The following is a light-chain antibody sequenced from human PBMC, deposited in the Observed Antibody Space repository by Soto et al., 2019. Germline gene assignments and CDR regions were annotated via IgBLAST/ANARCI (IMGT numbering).Light chain of an antibody. J-gene: IGLJ1*01. V-gene: IGLV1-47*02. CDR1: SFNIGFNY. CDR2: SND. Sequence: QSVLTQPPSASGTPGQRVTISCSGSSFNIGFNYVYWYQQLPGMAPKLLIHSNDERPSGVPDRFSGSKSGTSASLAISGLRSEDEADYYCAAWDDSLSGGVFGTGTKVTVL. CDR3: AAWDDSLSGGV.